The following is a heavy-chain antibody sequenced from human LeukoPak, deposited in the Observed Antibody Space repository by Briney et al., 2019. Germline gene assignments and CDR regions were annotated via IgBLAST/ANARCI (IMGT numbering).Heavy chain of an antibody. CDR3: ARAYYYDSSGYLF. CDR2: INSDGSST. D-gene: IGHD3-22*01. Sequence: PGGALRLSCAASGFTFSSYWMHWVRQAPGKGLVWVSRINSDGSSTGYADSVKGRFTISRDNAKNTLYLQMNSLRAEDTAVYYCARAYYYDSSGYLFWGQGTLVTASA. CDR1: GFTFSSYW. J-gene: IGHJ4*02. V-gene: IGHV3-74*01.